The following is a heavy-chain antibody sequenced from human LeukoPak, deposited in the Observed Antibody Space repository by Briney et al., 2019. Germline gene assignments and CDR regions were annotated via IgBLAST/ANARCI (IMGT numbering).Heavy chain of an antibody. CDR1: GFTFNTYA. V-gene: IGHV3-23*01. Sequence: GGSLRLSCAASGFTFNTYAMHWVRQAPGKGLEWVSAISGRGGSTYYADSVKGRFTISRDKSKNTLYLQMNSLRAEDTAVYYCAKDLKLMVAATLDYWGQGTLVTVSS. J-gene: IGHJ4*02. CDR3: AKDLKLMVAATLDY. CDR2: ISGRGGST. D-gene: IGHD2-15*01.